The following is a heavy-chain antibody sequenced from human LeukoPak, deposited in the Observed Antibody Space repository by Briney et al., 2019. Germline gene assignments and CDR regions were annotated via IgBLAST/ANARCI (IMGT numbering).Heavy chain of an antibody. Sequence: RESLSISCKGSGYSFTNYWISWVRQMPGKGLEWMGRIDPSDTYTKYSPSFEGHVTISVDKSISTAFLQWNSLKASDSAMYYCATGASKVTTDFANYWGQGTPVTLSS. CDR1: GYSFTNYW. CDR3: ATGASKVTTDFANY. D-gene: IGHD4-17*01. J-gene: IGHJ4*02. V-gene: IGHV5-10-1*01. CDR2: IDPSDTYT.